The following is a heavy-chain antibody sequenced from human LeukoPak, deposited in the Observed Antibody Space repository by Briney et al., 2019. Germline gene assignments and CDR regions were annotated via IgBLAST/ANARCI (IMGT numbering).Heavy chain of an antibody. CDR2: FYFSEST. J-gene: IGHJ5*02. CDR3: ARAMTFHNWFNP. Sequence: SETLSLTCTVSGASVSSGNHPWSWIRQPPGKGLEWIGYFYFSESTFYNPSLRSRVTISGDTSKNQLSLKLNSVTAADTAAYYCARAMTFHNWFNPWGQGTLVTVSS. V-gene: IGHV4-30-4*01. CDR1: GASVSSGNHP. D-gene: IGHD3/OR15-3a*01.